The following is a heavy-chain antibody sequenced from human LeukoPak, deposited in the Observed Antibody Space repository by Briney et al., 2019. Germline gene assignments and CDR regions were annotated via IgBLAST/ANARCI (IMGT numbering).Heavy chain of an antibody. V-gene: IGHV4-34*01. Sequence: SETLSLTCAVYGGSFSGYYWSWIRQPPGKGLEWIGEINHSGSTNCNPSLTSRVTISVDPSKNQFSLKLSSVTDADTAVYYGARSGFTPQDSSGYDYGLFDYWGQGTLVTVSS. D-gene: IGHD3-22*01. J-gene: IGHJ4*02. CDR2: INHSGST. CDR3: ARSGFTPQDSSGYDYGLFDY. CDR1: GGSFSGYY.